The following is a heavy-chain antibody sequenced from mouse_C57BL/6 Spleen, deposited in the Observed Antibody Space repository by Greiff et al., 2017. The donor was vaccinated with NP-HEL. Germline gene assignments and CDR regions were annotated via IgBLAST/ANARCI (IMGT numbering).Heavy chain of an antibody. D-gene: IGHD2-5*01. CDR2: INPSSGYT. CDR3: ARGGSNYEDYYAMDY. V-gene: IGHV1-4*01. CDR1: GYTFTSYT. J-gene: IGHJ4*01. Sequence: QVQLQQSGAELARPGASVKMSRKASGYTFTSYTMHWVKQRPGQGLEWIGYINPSSGYTKYNQKFKDKATLTADKSSSTAYMQLSSLTSEDSAVYYCARGGSNYEDYYAMDYWGQGTSVTVSS.